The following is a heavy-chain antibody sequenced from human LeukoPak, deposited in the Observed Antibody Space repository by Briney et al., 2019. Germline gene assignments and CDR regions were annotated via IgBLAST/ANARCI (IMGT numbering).Heavy chain of an antibody. V-gene: IGHV3-11*01. D-gene: IGHD1-14*01. J-gene: IGHJ3*02. CDR1: GFTFSDYY. CDR3: ARVGAGRLLGAFDI. Sequence: GGSLRLSCAASGFTFSDYYMSWIRQAPGKGLHWVSYISSSGSNICYADSVKCRFTISRGNAKNTLYLQMNSLRSDDTAVYYCARVGAGRLLGAFDIWGQGTMVTVSS. CDR2: ISSSGSNI.